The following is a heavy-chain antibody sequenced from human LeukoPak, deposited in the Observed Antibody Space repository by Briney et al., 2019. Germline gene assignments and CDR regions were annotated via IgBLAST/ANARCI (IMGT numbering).Heavy chain of an antibody. D-gene: IGHD1-26*01. Sequence: ASVKVSCKASGYTFTSYGISWVRQAPGQGLEWMGWISAYNGNTNYAQKLQGRVTMTTDTSTSTAYTELRSLRSDDTAVYYCARHRELPTEFDYWGQGTLVTVSS. V-gene: IGHV1-18*01. CDR1: GYTFTSYG. CDR2: ISAYNGNT. CDR3: ARHRELPTEFDY. J-gene: IGHJ4*02.